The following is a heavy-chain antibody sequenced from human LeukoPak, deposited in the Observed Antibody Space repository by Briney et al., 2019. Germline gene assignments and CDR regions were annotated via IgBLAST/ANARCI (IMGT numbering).Heavy chain of an antibody. V-gene: IGHV3-30-3*01. Sequence: PGGSLRLSCAASGFTFGSYSMHWVRQAPGRGLEWVAVISYDSYNKWFAESVKGRFTISRDNSKNTLYLHMNSLRVEDTAVYYCTRVYTYYDVDGWFDPWGQGTLVTVSS. CDR1: GFTFGSYS. CDR2: ISYDSYNK. J-gene: IGHJ5*02. D-gene: IGHD3-16*01. CDR3: TRVYTYYDVDGWFDP.